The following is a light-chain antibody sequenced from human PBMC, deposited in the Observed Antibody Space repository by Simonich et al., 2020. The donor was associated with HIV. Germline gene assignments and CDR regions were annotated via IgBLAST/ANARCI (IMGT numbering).Light chain of an antibody. CDR2: DVS. CDR3: SSYAGSNSVV. CDR1: SSDVGGYNY. Sequence: QSALTQPASVSGSPGQSITISCTGTSSDVGGYNYVSWYQQHPGKAPKLTIYDVSQRPSGVPDRFSGSKSGNTASLTVSGLQAEDEADYYCSSYAGSNSVVFGGGTKLTAL. V-gene: IGLV2-8*01. J-gene: IGLJ2*01.